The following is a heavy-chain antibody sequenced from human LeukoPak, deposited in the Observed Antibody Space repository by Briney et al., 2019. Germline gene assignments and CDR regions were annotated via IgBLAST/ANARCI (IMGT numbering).Heavy chain of an antibody. CDR1: GYSISSGYY. D-gene: IGHD3-22*01. V-gene: IGHV4-38-2*02. Sequence: SETLSLTCTVSGYSISSGYYWGWIRQPPGKGLEWIGSIYHSGNTYYNPSLKSRVIISVDTSKNQFSLKLSSVTAVDTAVYYSARARVVITPLEFDYWGQGTLVNVSS. J-gene: IGHJ4*02. CDR2: IYHSGNT. CDR3: ARARVVITPLEFDY.